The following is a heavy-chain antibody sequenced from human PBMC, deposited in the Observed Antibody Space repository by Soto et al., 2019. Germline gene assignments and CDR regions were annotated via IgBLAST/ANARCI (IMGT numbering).Heavy chain of an antibody. V-gene: IGHV3-21*01. J-gene: IGHJ3*02. CDR1: GFTFSSYS. CDR3: ASIQLGYDAFDI. CDR2: NSSSSRYI. D-gene: IGHD6-6*01. Sequence: EVQLVESGGGLVKPGGSLRLSCAASGFTFSSYSMNWVRQAPGKGLEWVSSNSSSSRYIYYADSVKGRFTISRDNAKNSLYLQMNSLRAEDRAVYYCASIQLGYDAFDIWGHGTMVTVSS.